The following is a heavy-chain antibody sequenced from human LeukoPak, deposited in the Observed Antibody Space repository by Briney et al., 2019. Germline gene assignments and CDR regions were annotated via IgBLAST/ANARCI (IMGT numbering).Heavy chain of an antibody. CDR1: GFTFRDYA. CDR3: ARDLVGSSWSAGI. CDR2: ISYDGSNK. Sequence: PGGSLRLSCAAAGFTFRDYAMRWVRQAPGKGLEWVAVISYDGSNKYYADSVKGRFTISRDNSKNTLYLQMNSLRAEDTAVYYCARDLVGSSWSAGIWGQGTMVTVSS. J-gene: IGHJ3*02. D-gene: IGHD6-6*01. V-gene: IGHV3-30-3*01.